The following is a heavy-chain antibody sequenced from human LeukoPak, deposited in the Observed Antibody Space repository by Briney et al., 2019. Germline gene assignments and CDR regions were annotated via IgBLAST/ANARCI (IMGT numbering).Heavy chain of an antibody. J-gene: IGHJ4*02. V-gene: IGHV3-48*04. CDR1: GFTFRTSG. D-gene: IGHD6-19*01. Sequence: GGSLRLSCAASGFTFRTSGMNWVRQAPGKGLEWVSHISSSGTTISYAQSVKGRFTISRDNAKNSLYLQMNSLRAEDTAVYYCARDPDYSSPRPIDYWGQGTLVTVSS. CDR2: ISSSGTTI. CDR3: ARDPDYSSPRPIDY.